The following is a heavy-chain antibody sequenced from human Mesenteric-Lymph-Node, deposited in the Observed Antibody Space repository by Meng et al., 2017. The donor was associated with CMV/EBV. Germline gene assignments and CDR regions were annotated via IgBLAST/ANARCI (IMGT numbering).Heavy chain of an antibody. Sequence: SETLSLTCTVSGDSINADYWGWIRQPPGRGLESLGYIYYSGSTFYNPSFKSRVSMLLDTFNNQLSLQLSSVTAADTAVYYCARVSGCINGVCYSDNWFDPWGQGTLVTVSS. V-gene: IGHV4-59*01. CDR3: ARVSGCINGVCYSDNWFDP. D-gene: IGHD2-8*01. J-gene: IGHJ5*02. CDR2: IYYSGST. CDR1: GDSINADY.